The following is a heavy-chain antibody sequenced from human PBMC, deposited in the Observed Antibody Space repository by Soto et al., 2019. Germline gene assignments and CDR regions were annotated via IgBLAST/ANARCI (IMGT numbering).Heavy chain of an antibody. V-gene: IGHV4-4*07. CDR2: IYTSGST. Sequence: SETLSLTCTVSGGSISSYYWSWIRQPAGKGLEWIGRIYTSGSTNYNPSLKSRVTMSVDTSKNQFSLKLNSVTAADTAVYYCARACSSNSCYDVFDYWGQGTLVTVSS. D-gene: IGHD2-2*01. CDR1: GGSISSYY. J-gene: IGHJ4*02. CDR3: ARACSSNSCYDVFDY.